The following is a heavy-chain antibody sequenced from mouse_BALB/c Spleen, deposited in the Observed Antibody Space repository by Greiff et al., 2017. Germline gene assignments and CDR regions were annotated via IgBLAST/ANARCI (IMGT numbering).Heavy chain of an antibody. CDR3: AKQGPYGSSPYWYFDV. CDR2: IWGGGST. D-gene: IGHD1-1*01. J-gene: IGHJ1*01. V-gene: IGHV2-6-5*01. Sequence: VKLMESGPGLVAPSQSLSITCTVSGFSLTDYGVSWIRQPPGKGLEWLGVIWGGGSTYYNSALKSRLSISKDNSKSQVFLKMNSLQTDDTAMYYCAKQGPYGSSPYWYFDVWGAGTTVTVSS. CDR1: GFSLTDYG.